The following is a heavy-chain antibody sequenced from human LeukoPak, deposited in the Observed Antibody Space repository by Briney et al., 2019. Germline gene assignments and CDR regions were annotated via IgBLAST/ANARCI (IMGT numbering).Heavy chain of an antibody. CDR2: ISGSGGST. J-gene: IGHJ4*02. CDR3: ARMQVPYVWGSYRPALTYYFDY. Sequence: KTGGSLRLSCAASGFTFSSYGMSWVRQAPGKGLEWVSAISGSGGSTYCADSVKGRFTISRDNAKNSLYLQMNSLRAEDTAVYYCARMQVPYVWGSYRPALTYYFDYWGQGTLVTVSS. D-gene: IGHD3-16*02. V-gene: IGHV3-23*01. CDR1: GFTFSSYG.